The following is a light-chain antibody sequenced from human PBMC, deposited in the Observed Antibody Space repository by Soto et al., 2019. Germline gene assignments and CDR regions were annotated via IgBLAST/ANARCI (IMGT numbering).Light chain of an antibody. CDR1: QSVSSN. J-gene: IGKJ5*01. CDR3: QQYINWPPVT. CDR2: GAS. Sequence: EIVMTQSPVTLSVSQGERVTLSCRASQSVSSNLAWYQQKSGQAPRLLIYGASTRVTGIPARFSGSGSGTEFTLTISSLQSEDFAIYYCQQYINWPPVTFGQGTRLEIK. V-gene: IGKV3-15*01.